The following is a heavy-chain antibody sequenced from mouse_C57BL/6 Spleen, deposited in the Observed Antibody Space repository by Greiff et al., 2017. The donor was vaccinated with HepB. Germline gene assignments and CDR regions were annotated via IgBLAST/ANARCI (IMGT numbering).Heavy chain of an antibody. CDR2: LSRCSSTI. J-gene: IGHJ2*01. V-gene: IGHV5-17*01. D-gene: IGHD3-3*01. CDR1: GFTFRDYG. CDR3: ARQGTAPDYFDY. Sequence: EVKLMESGGGLVTPGGSLKLSCAASGFTFRDYGMPWVRQAPEKGLEWVAYLSRCSSTIYYATTVKGRFPIFRDNAKNTLFLQMTSLRSEDTAMYYCARQGTAPDYFDYGGQGTTLTVSS.